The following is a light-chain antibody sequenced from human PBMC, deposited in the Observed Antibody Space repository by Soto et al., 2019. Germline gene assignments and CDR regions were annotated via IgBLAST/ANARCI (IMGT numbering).Light chain of an antibody. CDR2: AAS. J-gene: IGKJ1*01. CDR3: QQTYSTPRGA. V-gene: IGKV1-39*01. CDR1: ESISTN. Sequence: DIQMTQSPSSRSASVGDIVTITCRASESISTNLNWYQQKPGKAPKLLIYAASTLQSGVGSRFSGGGSGTEFTLTIGSLQPEDFTTYYCQQTYSTPRGAFGQGTKVEFK.